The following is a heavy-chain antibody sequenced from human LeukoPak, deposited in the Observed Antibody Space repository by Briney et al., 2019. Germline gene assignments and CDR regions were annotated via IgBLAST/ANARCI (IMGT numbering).Heavy chain of an antibody. CDR3: ASPGGGAFDI. V-gene: IGHV4-39*01. CDR2: IYYSGST. Sequence: SETLSLTCTVSGGSISSSNYFWGWIRQPPGTGLEWIGSIYYSGSTSYNSSLKSRVTISVDTSKNQFSLKLRSVTAADTAVYYCASPGGGAFDIWGQGTMVTVSS. J-gene: IGHJ3*02. CDR1: GGSISSSNYF. D-gene: IGHD3-16*01.